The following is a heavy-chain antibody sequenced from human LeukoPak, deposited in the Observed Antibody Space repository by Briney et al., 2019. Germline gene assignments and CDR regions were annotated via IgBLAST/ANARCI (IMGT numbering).Heavy chain of an antibody. CDR3: AKVVRVILTGYIDY. CDR1: GFTFSSYA. Sequence: GGSLRLSCAASGFTFSSYAMSWVRQAPGKGLEWVSAISGSGGSTYYADSVKGRFTISSDNSKNTLYLQMNSLRAEDTAVYYCAKVVRVILTGYIDYWGQGTLVTVSS. CDR2: ISGSGGST. D-gene: IGHD3-9*01. V-gene: IGHV3-23*01. J-gene: IGHJ4*02.